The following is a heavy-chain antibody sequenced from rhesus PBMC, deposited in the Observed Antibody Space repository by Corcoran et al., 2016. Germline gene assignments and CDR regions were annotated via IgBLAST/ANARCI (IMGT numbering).Heavy chain of an antibody. D-gene: IGHD6-13*01. CDR3: AKSYSSWYYFDY. CDR2: IKRGGGRT. CDR1: GFPFSSYW. Sequence: EVQLVESGGGLAKPGGSLRLSCAASGFPFSSYWMNWVRQAPGKGLEWVSAIKRGGGRTDEEDSVKGRCTSTRDNTKNTLSLQMNSLRAEDTAVYYCAKSYSSWYYFDYWGQGVLVTVSS. J-gene: IGHJ4*01. V-gene: IGHV3S25*01.